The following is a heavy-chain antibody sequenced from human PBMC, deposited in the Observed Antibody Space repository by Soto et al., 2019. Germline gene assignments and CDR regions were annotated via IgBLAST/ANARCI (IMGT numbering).Heavy chain of an antibody. Sequence: EVQLVESGGGLVKPGGSLRLSCAASGFTFSSYSMNWVRQAPGKGLEWVSSISSSSSYIYYADSVKGRFTISRDNAKNSLYLQMKSLRAEDTAVYYCARQRRLYCSGGSCYGWFDPWGQGTLVTVSS. J-gene: IGHJ5*02. V-gene: IGHV3-21*01. CDR2: ISSSSSYI. D-gene: IGHD2-15*01. CDR1: GFTFSSYS. CDR3: ARQRRLYCSGGSCYGWFDP.